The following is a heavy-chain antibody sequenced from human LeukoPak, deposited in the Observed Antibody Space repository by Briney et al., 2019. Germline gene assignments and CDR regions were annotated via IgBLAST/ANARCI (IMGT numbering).Heavy chain of an antibody. Sequence: GGSLRLSCAASGFTFSTYAVNWVRQAPGKGLEWVSTISGSGDSTYYADSVKGRFTISRDNSKNTLYLQMNSLRAEDTAVYYCAREQVYGTDYWGQGTLVTVSS. V-gene: IGHV3-23*01. D-gene: IGHD5/OR15-5a*01. CDR2: ISGSGDST. CDR3: AREQVYGTDY. CDR1: GFTFSTYA. J-gene: IGHJ4*02.